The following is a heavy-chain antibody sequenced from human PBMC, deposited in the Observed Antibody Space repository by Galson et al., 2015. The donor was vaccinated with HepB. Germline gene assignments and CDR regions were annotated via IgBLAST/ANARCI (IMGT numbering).Heavy chain of an antibody. CDR3: AREGGCTGTGCYEVLRRGEMDV. CDR1: GYTFTNYY. CDR2: INPSGGTT. J-gene: IGHJ6*02. D-gene: IGHD2-2*01. V-gene: IGHV1-46*01. Sequence: SVKVSCKASGYTFTNYYIHWVRQAPGQGPEWMGVINPSGGTTRYAQRFQGRATMTTDTSTSTIYMELRSLRSEDTAAYYCAREGGCTGTGCYEVLRRGEMDVWGQGTTVTVSS.